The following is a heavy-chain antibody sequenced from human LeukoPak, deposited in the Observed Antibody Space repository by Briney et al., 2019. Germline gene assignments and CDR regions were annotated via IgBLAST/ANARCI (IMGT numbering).Heavy chain of an antibody. CDR3: ARDPYCSSTSCYNDY. V-gene: IGHV1-2*02. J-gene: IGHJ4*02. Sequence: ASVKVSCKASGYTFTGNYMHWVRQAPGQGLEWMGWINPNSGGTNYAQKFQGRVTMTRDTSISTAYMELSRLRSDDTAVYYCARDPYCSSTSCYNDYWGQGTLVTVSS. D-gene: IGHD2-2*02. CDR2: INPNSGGT. CDR1: GYTFTGNY.